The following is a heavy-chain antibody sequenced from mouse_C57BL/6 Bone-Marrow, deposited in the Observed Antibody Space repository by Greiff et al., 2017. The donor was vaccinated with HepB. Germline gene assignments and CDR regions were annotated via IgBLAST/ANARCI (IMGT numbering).Heavy chain of an antibody. CDR2: IYPRDGST. V-gene: IGHV1-85*01. CDR1: GYTFTSYD. J-gene: IGHJ3*01. Sequence: VQLVESGPELVKPGASVKLSCKASGYTFTSYDINWVKQRPGQGLEWIGWIYPRDGSTKYNEKFKGKATLTVDTSSSTAYMELHSLTSEDSAVYFCARGVTTVVAPFAYWGQGTLVTVSA. D-gene: IGHD1-1*01. CDR3: ARGVTTVVAPFAY.